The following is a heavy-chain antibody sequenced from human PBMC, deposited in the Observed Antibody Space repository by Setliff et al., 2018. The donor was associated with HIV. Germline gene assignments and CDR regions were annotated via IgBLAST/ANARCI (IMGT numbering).Heavy chain of an antibody. CDR3: ARVGVRNWNDDGIDY. CDR1: GGSISSDY. Sequence: PSETLSLTCTVSGGSISSDYWSWIRQPAGKGLEWIGRVYISGSTNYSPSLKSRVTISVDTSKNQFSLKLSSVTAADTAVYYCARVGVRNWNDDGIDYWGQGTLVTVSS. CDR2: VYISGST. D-gene: IGHD1-1*01. J-gene: IGHJ4*02. V-gene: IGHV4-4*07.